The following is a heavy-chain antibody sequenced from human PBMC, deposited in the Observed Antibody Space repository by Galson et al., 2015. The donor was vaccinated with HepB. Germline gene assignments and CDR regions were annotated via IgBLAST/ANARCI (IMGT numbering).Heavy chain of an antibody. Sequence: SVKVSCKASGYTFTSYGISWVRQAPGQGLEWMGGIIPILGIANYAQKFQGRVTITADKSTSTAYMELSSLRSEDTAVYYCARDGAFYYDFWSGFSSMDVWGQGTTVTVSS. J-gene: IGHJ6*02. V-gene: IGHV1-69*10. D-gene: IGHD3-3*01. CDR2: IIPILGIA. CDR1: GYTFTSYG. CDR3: ARDGAFYYDFWSGFSSMDV.